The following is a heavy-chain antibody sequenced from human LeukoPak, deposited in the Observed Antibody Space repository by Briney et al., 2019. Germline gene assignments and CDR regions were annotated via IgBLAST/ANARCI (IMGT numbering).Heavy chain of an antibody. D-gene: IGHD3-3*01. CDR3: ARAPYFDFWTGYYFDY. J-gene: IGHJ4*02. CDR1: GGSISSYY. CDR2: IFYSGTT. Sequence: PSETLSLTCTVSGGSISSYYWSWIRQPPGKGLEWIGFIFYSGTTNYKPSLNSRVTISVDTSKNQFPLKLSSVTAADTAVYYCARAPYFDFWTGYYFDYWGQGTLVTVSS. V-gene: IGHV4-59*01.